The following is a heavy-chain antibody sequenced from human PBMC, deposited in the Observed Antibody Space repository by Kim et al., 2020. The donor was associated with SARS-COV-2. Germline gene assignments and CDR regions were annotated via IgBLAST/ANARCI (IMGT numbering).Heavy chain of an antibody. CDR3: AREGYNRNGSYGMDV. CDR2: IYYSGNT. D-gene: IGHD1-20*01. CDR1: GGSISSYY. V-gene: IGHV4-59*01. J-gene: IGHJ6*02. Sequence: SETLSLTCTVSGGSISSYYWSWIRQPPGKGLEWIGYIYYSGNTNYTPSLKSRVTISVDTSKNQFSLKLSSVTAANTAVYYCAREGYNRNGSYGMDVWGQGTTGTVSS.